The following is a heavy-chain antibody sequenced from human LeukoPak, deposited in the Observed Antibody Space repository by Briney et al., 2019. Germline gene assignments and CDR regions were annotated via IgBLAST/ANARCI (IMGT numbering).Heavy chain of an antibody. Sequence: GGSLRLSCAVSGFTFSSYWMHWVRQAPGKGLVWVSRIDRDGSRINYADSVKGRFTISRDNGKNTLFLQMNSLRAEDAAVYYCARGQRWLPPVLDYWGQGTLVTVSS. CDR1: GFTFSSYW. J-gene: IGHJ4*02. CDR2: IDRDGSRI. V-gene: IGHV3-74*01. D-gene: IGHD5-24*01. CDR3: ARGQRWLPPVLDY.